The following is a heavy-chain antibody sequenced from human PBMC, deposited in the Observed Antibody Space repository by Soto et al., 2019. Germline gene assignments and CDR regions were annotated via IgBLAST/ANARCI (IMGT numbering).Heavy chain of an antibody. CDR3: ASERSSGWYVDY. CDR2: MNPNSGNT. J-gene: IGHJ4*02. CDR1: GYTFTSYD. D-gene: IGHD6-19*01. V-gene: IGHV1-8*01. Sequence: QVQLVQSGAEVKKPGASVKVSCKASGYTFTSYDLNWVRQATGQGLEWMGWMNPNSGNTGYAQKFQGRVTMTRNTSISKAYMEASRPRSEATAVYYCASERSSGWYVDYWGQGSLVAVSS.